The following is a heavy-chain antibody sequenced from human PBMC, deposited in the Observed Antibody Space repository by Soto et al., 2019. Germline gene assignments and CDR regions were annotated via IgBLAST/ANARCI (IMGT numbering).Heavy chain of an antibody. V-gene: IGHV4-4*02. CDR2: IYHSGST. CDR3: AREFGCSSTIFFGLETHYHYGMDV. J-gene: IGHJ6*02. CDR1: GGSISSSNW. D-gene: IGHD2-2*01. Sequence: SETLSLTCAVSGGSISSSNWWSWVRQPPGKGLEWIGEIYHSGSTNYNPSLKSRVTISVDKSKNQFSLKLSSVTAADTAVYYCAREFGCSSTIFFGLETHYHYGMDVWGQGTTVSRSS.